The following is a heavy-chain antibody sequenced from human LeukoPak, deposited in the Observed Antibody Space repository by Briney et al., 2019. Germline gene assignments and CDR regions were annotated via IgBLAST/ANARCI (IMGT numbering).Heavy chain of an antibody. CDR1: GGSVSSGIYY. CDR2: IYYSGST. CDR3: ARIVVVPAAMSGYYYYYGMDV. V-gene: IGHV4-61*01. Sequence: PSETLSLTCTVSGGSVSSGIYYWSWIRQPPGKGLEWIGYIYYSGSTNYNPSLKSRVTISVDTSKNQFSLKLSSVTAADTAVYYCARIVVVPAAMSGYYYYYGMDVWGQGTAVTVSS. D-gene: IGHD2-2*01. J-gene: IGHJ6*02.